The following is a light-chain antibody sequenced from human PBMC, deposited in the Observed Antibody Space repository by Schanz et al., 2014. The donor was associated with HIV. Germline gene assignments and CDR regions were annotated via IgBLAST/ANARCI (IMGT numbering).Light chain of an antibody. CDR2: END. V-gene: IGLV6-57*04. Sequence: NFMLTQPHSVSESPGKTVIISCTRSSGSIASAYVQWYQQRPGSAPTTLIYENDQRHSGVPDRFSGSIDSSSNSASLTISGLKTEDEADYYCQSYDSSVVFGGGTKLTVL. J-gene: IGLJ2*01. CDR3: QSYDSSVV. CDR1: SGSIASAY.